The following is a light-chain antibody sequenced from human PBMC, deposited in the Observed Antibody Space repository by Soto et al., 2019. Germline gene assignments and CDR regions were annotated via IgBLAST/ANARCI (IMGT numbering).Light chain of an antibody. Sequence: DIPMTQSPSFVSASVGDRVTITCRASQGISSWLAWYQHKPGRAPKLLIPAASSLESGVPSRFSGSGSGTDFTLIISSLQPDDFATYYCQQTTCFPLTFGGGTKVEIK. CDR2: AAS. J-gene: IGKJ4*01. CDR1: QGISSW. CDR3: QQTTCFPLT. V-gene: IGKV1-12*01.